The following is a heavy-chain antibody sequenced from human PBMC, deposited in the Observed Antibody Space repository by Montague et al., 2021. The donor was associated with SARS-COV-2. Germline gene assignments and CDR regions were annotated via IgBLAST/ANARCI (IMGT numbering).Heavy chain of an antibody. V-gene: IGHV3-48*03. D-gene: IGHD2-15*01. CDR1: GFTFSSYE. CDR3: AATSGDIVVVVAAYYGMDV. CDR2: ISSSGSTI. J-gene: IGHJ6*02. Sequence: SQRLSCAASGFTFSSYEMNWVRQAPGKGLEWVSYISSSGSTIYYADSVKGRFTISRDNAKNSLYLQMNSLRAEDTAVYYCAATSGDIVVVVAAYYGMDVWGQGTRSPSP.